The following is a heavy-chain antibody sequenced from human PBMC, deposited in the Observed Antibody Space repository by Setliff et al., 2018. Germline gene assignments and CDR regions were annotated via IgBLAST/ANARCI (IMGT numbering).Heavy chain of an antibody. D-gene: IGHD2-15*01. Sequence: GGSLRLSCAASGFTFSSYWMSWVRQAPGKGLEWVANRKQDGSEKSYVDSVKGRFTISRDNAKNSLYMQMNSLRAEDTAVYYCARERELDQSYCSGGSCLLDRCYYYGMDVWGQGTTVTVSS. CDR1: GFTFSSYW. CDR3: ARERELDQSYCSGGSCLLDRCYYYGMDV. CDR2: RKQDGSEK. J-gene: IGHJ6*02. V-gene: IGHV3-7*01.